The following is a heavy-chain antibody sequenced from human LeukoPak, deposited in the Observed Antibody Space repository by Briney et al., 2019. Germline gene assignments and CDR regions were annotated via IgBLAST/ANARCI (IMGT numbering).Heavy chain of an antibody. D-gene: IGHD2-15*01. V-gene: IGHV3-23*01. CDR2: ISGSGGNT. Sequence: GGSLRLSCAASGFTFNNYAMSWVRQAPGKGREWVSAISGSGGNTYYADSVKGRFTISRDNSKNTLYLQMSSLRAEDTAVYYCSKEGGGSFYYMDVWGKGTTVTVSS. CDR1: GFTFNNYA. CDR3: SKEGGGSFYYMDV. J-gene: IGHJ6*03.